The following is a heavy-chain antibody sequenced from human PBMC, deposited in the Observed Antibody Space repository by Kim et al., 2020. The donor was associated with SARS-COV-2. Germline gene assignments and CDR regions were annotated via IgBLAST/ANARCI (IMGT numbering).Heavy chain of an antibody. CDR1: GGSISSYY. J-gene: IGHJ3*02. D-gene: IGHD2-15*01. CDR3: AGYCSGGSCYSGAFDI. V-gene: IGHV4-59*01. Sequence: SETLSLTCTVSGGSISSYYWSWIRQPQGKGLEWIGYIYYSGSTNYNPSLKSRVTISVDTSKNQFSLKLSSVTAADTAVYYCAGYCSGGSCYSGAFDIWGQGTMVTVSS. CDR2: IYYSGST.